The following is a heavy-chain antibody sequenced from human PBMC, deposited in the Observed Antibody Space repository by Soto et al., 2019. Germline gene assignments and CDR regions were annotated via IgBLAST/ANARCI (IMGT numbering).Heavy chain of an antibody. V-gene: IGHV1-69*15. Sequence: QVQLVQSGAEVKKPGSSVKVSCKASGGTFSNYAITWVRQAPGQGLEWLGRISPIFGTRDYVQKFQGRVTISEGESTTTAYMELSSLRSDDTAVYYCANDGAREGYFGNWFDPWGQGTLVTVSS. CDR1: GGTFSNYA. CDR3: ANDGAREGYFGNWFDP. J-gene: IGHJ5*02. D-gene: IGHD1-26*01. CDR2: ISPIFGTR.